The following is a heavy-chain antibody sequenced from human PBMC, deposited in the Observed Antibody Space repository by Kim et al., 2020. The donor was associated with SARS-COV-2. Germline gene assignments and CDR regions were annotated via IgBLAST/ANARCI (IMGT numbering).Heavy chain of an antibody. Sequence: GGSLRLSCAASGFTVSSNYMSWVRQAPGKGLEWVSVIYSGGSTYYADSVKGRFTISRDNSKNTLYLQMNSLRAEDTAVYYCARDRYSYGQRVYYYYGMDVSAQTTSVTVSS. D-gene: IGHD5-18*01. V-gene: IGHV3-66*01. CDR1: GFTVSSNY. CDR2: IYSGGST. CDR3: ARDRYSYGQRVYYYYGMDV. J-gene: IGHJ6*02.